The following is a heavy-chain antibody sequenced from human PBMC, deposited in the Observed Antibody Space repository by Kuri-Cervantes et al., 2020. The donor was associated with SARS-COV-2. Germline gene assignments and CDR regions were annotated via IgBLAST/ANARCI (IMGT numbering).Heavy chain of an antibody. CDR2: IIPILGIA. D-gene: IGHD5-12*01. J-gene: IGHJ5*02. CDR1: GGAFSSYA. V-gene: IGHV1-69*10. CDR3: ARREIRGGGSFDP. Sequence: SVKVSCKTSGGAFSSYAISWVRQAPGQGLEWMGGIIPILGIANYAQKFQGRVTITADKSTSTAYMELSSLRSEDTAVYYCARREIRGGGSFDPWGQGTLVTVSS.